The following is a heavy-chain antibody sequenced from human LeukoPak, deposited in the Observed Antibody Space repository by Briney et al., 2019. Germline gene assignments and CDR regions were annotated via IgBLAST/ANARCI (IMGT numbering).Heavy chain of an antibody. CDR3: ASDGTTGTTGDWFDP. D-gene: IGHD1-1*01. J-gene: IGHJ5*02. CDR1: GFTFSSYW. V-gene: IGHV3-7*01. CDR2: IKQDGSEK. Sequence: PGGSLRLSCAASGFTFSSYWMSWVRQAPGKGLEWVANIKQDGSEKYYVDSVKGRFTISRDNAKNSLYLQMNSLRAEDTAVYYCASDGTTGTTGDWFDPWGQGTLVTVSS.